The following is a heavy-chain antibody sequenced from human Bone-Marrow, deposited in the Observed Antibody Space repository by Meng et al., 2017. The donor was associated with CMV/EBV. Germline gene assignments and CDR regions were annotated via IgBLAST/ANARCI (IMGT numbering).Heavy chain of an antibody. D-gene: IGHD5-24*01. V-gene: IGHV1-18*01. Sequence: ASVKVSCKASGGTFSSYAISWVRQAPGQGLEWMGWISAYNGNTNYAQKLQGRVTMTTDTSTSTAYMELRSLRSDDTAVYYCAAGRDGYTFQHWGQGTLVTVSS. CDR3: AAGRDGYTFQH. CDR2: ISAYNGNT. CDR1: GGTFSSYA. J-gene: IGHJ1*01.